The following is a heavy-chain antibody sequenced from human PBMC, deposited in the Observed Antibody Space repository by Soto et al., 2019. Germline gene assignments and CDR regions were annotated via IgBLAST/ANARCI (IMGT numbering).Heavy chain of an antibody. J-gene: IGHJ6*02. Sequence: SVKVSCKASGGTFSSYAISWVRQAPGQGLEWMGGIIPIFGTANYAQKFQGRVTITADESTSTAYMELSSLRSEDTAVYYCARRSSSWYVDYYYYYGMDVWGQGTTVTVS. CDR1: GGTFSSYA. V-gene: IGHV1-69*13. D-gene: IGHD6-13*01. CDR3: ARRSSSWYVDYYYYYGMDV. CDR2: IIPIFGTA.